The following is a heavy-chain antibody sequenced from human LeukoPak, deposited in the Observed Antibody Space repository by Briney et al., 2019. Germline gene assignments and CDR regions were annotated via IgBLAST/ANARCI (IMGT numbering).Heavy chain of an antibody. CDR2: IYYSGST. J-gene: IGHJ1*01. V-gene: IGHV4-39*01. Sequence: SETLSLTCTVSGGSISSSSYYWGWIRQPPGKGLEWIGSIYYSGSTYYNPSLKSRVTISVDTSKNQFSLKLGSVTAADTAVYYCARLGFRDGYSWKYFQHWGQGTLVTVSS. CDR1: GGSISSSSYY. D-gene: IGHD5-24*01. CDR3: ARLGFRDGYSWKYFQH.